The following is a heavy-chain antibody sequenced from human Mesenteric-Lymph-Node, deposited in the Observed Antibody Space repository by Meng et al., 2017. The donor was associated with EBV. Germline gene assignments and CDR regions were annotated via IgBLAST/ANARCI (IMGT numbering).Heavy chain of an antibody. Sequence: VQVRESGRGCVKPSQTLSRTCAVSCVFISNGGYYWSWIRQPPGKGLEWIGYIYHSGSTYYNPSLESRVTISLDASKNQFPLKLSSVTAADTAVYYCAYCSGGNCYSFDYWGQGTLVTVSS. CDR2: IYHSGST. D-gene: IGHD2-15*01. CDR3: AYCSGGNCYSFDY. CDR1: CVFISNGGYY. V-gene: IGHV4-30-4*01. J-gene: IGHJ4*02.